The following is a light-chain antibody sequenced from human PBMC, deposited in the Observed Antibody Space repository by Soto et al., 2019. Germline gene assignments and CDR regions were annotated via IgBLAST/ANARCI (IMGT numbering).Light chain of an antibody. Sequence: QSALTQPPSASGSPGQSVTISCTGTSSDVGGYNYVSWYQQHPGKAPKLMIYEVSKRPSGVPDRFSGSKSGNTASLTVSGPQDEDEADYYCSSYAGSNNLGVFGGGTKVTVL. CDR3: SSYAGSNNLGV. V-gene: IGLV2-8*01. CDR1: SSDVGGYNY. CDR2: EVS. J-gene: IGLJ3*02.